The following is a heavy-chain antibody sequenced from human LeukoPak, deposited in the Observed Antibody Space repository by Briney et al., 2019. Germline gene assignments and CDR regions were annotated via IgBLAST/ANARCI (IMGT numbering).Heavy chain of an antibody. CDR2: INPNSGGT. CDR1: GYTFTGYY. V-gene: IGHV1-2*02. D-gene: IGHD2-8*01. CDR3: ARELMVCLSSTGRLDY. J-gene: IGHJ4*02. Sequence: ASVKVSCKASGYTFTGYYMHWVRQAPGQGLEWMGWINPNSGGTNYAQKFQGRVTMTRDTSISTAYMELSRLRSDDTAVYYCARELMVCLSSTGRLDYWGQGTLVTVSS.